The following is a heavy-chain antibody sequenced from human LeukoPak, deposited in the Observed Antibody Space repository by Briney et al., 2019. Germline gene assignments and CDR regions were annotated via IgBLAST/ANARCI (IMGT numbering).Heavy chain of an antibody. CDR3: AREAYCSSTSCLGVDKNWFDP. CDR2: IYSSGST. Sequence: TTSETLSLTCIVSGGSTSSTSYYWGWIRQPPGKDLEWIGSIYSSGSTNYNPSLKSRVTMSVDASKNQFSLKLSSVTAADTAVYYCAREAYCSSTSCLGVDKNWFDPWGQGTLVTVSS. J-gene: IGHJ5*02. D-gene: IGHD2-2*01. CDR1: GGSTSSTSYY. V-gene: IGHV4-39*07.